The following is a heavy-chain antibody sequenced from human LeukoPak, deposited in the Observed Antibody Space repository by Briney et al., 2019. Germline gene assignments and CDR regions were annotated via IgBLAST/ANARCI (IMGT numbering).Heavy chain of an antibody. CDR2: ISGSGGST. V-gene: IGHV3-23*01. J-gene: IGHJ4*02. CDR1: GVTFSSYA. CDR3: AKDPNWNGQFGY. Sequence: GGSLRLSCAASGVTFSSYAITWVRQAPGKGLEWVSAISGSGGSTYYADSVKGRFTISRDNSKNTLYLQMNSLRAEDTAVYYCAKDPNWNGQFGYWGQGTLVTVSS. D-gene: IGHD1-1*01.